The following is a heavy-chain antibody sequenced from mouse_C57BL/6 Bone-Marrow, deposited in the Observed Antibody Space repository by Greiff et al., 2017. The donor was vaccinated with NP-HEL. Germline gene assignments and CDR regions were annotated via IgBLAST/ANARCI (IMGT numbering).Heavy chain of an antibody. D-gene: IGHD4-1*01. Sequence: DVQLVESGEGLVKPGGSLKLSCAASGFTFSSYAMSWVRQTPEKRLEWVAYISSGGDYIYYADTVKGRFTISRDNARNTLYLQMSSLKSEDTAMYYCTRASNWDVWYFDVWGTGTTVTVSS. CDR3: TRASNWDVWYFDV. CDR2: ISSGGDYI. V-gene: IGHV5-9-1*02. J-gene: IGHJ1*03. CDR1: GFTFSSYA.